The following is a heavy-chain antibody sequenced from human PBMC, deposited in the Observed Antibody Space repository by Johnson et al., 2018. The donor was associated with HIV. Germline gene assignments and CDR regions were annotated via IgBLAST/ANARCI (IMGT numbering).Heavy chain of an antibody. D-gene: IGHD6-13*01. Sequence: VQPGRSLRLSCAASGFTFSDYYMSWIRQAPGKGLEWVSYISSSGSTIYYADSVKGRFTISRDNSKNTLYLQMTSLGAEDTAVYYCAREDGDSSSWAGAFDIWGQGTMVTVSS. CDR2: ISSSGSTI. CDR1: GFTFSDYY. CDR3: AREDGDSSSWAGAFDI. V-gene: IGHV3-11*01. J-gene: IGHJ3*02.